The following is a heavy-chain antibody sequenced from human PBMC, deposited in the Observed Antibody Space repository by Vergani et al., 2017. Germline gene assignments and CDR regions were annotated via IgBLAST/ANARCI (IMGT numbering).Heavy chain of an antibody. CDR3: VSATRYCSGGSCYVSXFDP. D-gene: IGHD2-15*01. V-gene: IGHV3-64D*08. CDR2: ISSNGGST. CDR1: GFTFSSYA. J-gene: IGHJ5*02. Sequence: EVQLVESGGGLVQPGGSLRLSCSASGFTFSSYAMHWVRQAPGKGLEYVSAISSNGGSTYYADSVKGRFTISRDNSKNTLYLQMSSLRAEDTAVYYCVSATRYCSGGSCYVSXFDPWGQGTLVTVSS.